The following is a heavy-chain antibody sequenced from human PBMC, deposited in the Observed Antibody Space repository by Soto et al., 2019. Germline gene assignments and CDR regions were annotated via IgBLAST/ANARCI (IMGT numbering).Heavy chain of an antibody. Sequence: QVQLVQSGAEVKKPGASVKVSCKASGYTFTSYGISWVRQAPGQGLEWMGWISAYNGNTNYAQKLQGRVTMTTDTSMSTAYMELRSLRSDDTAVYYCARSIIGYCSGGSCYAYFDIWGQGTMVTVSS. CDR1: GYTFTSYG. J-gene: IGHJ3*02. D-gene: IGHD2-15*01. CDR2: ISAYNGNT. CDR3: ARSIIGYCSGGSCYAYFDI. V-gene: IGHV1-18*01.